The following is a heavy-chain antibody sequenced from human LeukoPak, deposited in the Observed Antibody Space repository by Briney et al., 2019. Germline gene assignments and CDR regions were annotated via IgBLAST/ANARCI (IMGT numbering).Heavy chain of an antibody. Sequence: AGGSLRLSCAGSGFTFSSYDMHWVRQAPGKGLEWVAVISFDGSNKYYADSVKGRFTISRDNSKNTLYLQMNSLRAEDTAVYYCARAAGSGSYYRGVLDYWGQGTLVTVSS. CDR2: ISFDGSNK. CDR3: ARAAGSGSYYRGVLDY. J-gene: IGHJ4*02. CDR1: GFTFSSYD. D-gene: IGHD3-10*01. V-gene: IGHV3-30-3*01.